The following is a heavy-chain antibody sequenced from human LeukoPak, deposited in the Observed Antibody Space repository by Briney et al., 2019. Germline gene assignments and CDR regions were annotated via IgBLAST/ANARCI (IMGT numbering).Heavy chain of an antibody. D-gene: IGHD3-10*01. Sequence: GGSLRPSCAASGFTFSSYGMHWVRQAPGKGLEWVAVISYDGSNKYYADSVKGRFTISRDNSKNTLYLQMNSLRAEDTAVYYCAKEMLLWFGELDYYGMDVWGKGTTVTVSS. CDR3: AKEMLLWFGELDYYGMDV. CDR1: GFTFSSYG. V-gene: IGHV3-30*18. CDR2: ISYDGSNK. J-gene: IGHJ6*04.